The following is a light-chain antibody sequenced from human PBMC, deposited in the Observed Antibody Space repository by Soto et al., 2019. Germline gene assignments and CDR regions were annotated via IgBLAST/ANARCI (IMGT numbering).Light chain of an antibody. CDR1: QSILYNSNNKNY. Sequence: DIVMTQAPDSLAVSLGERATINCKSSQSILYNSNNKNYLAWYQQKAGQPPKLLIYWASTRESWVPDRFSGTGSGPELTLSISSLQAEDVAVYYCQKYHHTRRTFGQGSKEEI. V-gene: IGKV4-1*01. CDR2: WAS. CDR3: QKYHHTRRT. J-gene: IGKJ1*01.